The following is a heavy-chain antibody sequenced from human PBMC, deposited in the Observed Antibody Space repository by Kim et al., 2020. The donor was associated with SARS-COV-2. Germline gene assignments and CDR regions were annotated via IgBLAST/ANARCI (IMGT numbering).Heavy chain of an antibody. D-gene: IGHD5-18*01. Sequence: YSPALKSRLTLTKDTSKNQVVLTMTNLDPVDTATYYCARLNGYSYGLGDYWGQGTLVTVSS. J-gene: IGHJ4*02. V-gene: IGHV2-5*01. CDR3: ARLNGYSYGLGDY.